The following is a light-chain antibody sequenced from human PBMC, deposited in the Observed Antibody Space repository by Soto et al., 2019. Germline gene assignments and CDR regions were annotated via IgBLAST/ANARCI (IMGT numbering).Light chain of an antibody. CDR2: AAS. Sequence: IQLTQSPSSLSASVGDRVTITCRASQGISSYLAWYQQKPGIAPKLLIYAASTLQSGVPSRFSGRGSGTNFTLTISRLQPEDFATYYCQQLNSFPRTFGQGTKLEIK. CDR1: QGISSY. J-gene: IGKJ2*01. CDR3: QQLNSFPRT. V-gene: IGKV1-9*01.